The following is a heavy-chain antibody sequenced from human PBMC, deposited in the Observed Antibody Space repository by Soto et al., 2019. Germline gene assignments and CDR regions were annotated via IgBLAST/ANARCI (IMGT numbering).Heavy chain of an antibody. CDR3: TKDRPRQYSSAWTFDY. D-gene: IGHD6-19*01. V-gene: IGHV3-9*01. CDR2: ISWKTGSI. J-gene: IGHJ4*02. Sequence: GGSLRLSCAASGFTFNDYTMHWVRQGPGKGLEWVSGISWKTGSIGYADSVKGRFTISRDNAKNSLYLQMNSLTAEDTALYYCTKDRPRQYSSAWTFDYWGQGTLVTVSS. CDR1: GFTFNDYT.